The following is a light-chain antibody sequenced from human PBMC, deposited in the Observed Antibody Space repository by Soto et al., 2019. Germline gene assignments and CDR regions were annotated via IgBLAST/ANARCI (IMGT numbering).Light chain of an antibody. V-gene: IGKV1-33*01. CDR3: QHYDNFPFT. Sequence: DIQMTQSPSSLSASVGDRVTITRQASQAIKHYLNWFQKKPGKGPNLLIYDASTLATGVPSRFSVSGSGTHFTLTISSLQPEDTAVYFCQHYDNFPFTFGGATNVDIK. CDR2: DAS. CDR1: QAIKHY. J-gene: IGKJ4*01.